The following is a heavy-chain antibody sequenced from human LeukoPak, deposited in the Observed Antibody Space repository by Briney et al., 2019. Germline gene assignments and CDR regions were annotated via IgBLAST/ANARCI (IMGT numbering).Heavy chain of an antibody. CDR1: GFTFSSYS. V-gene: IGHV3-48*04. CDR2: ISSSSSTI. Sequence: GGSLRLSCAASGFTFSSYSMNWVRQAPGKGLEWVSYISSSSSTIYYADSVKGRFTISRDNAKNLMFLQMNNLRADDTAVYYCARDPEGGAFDMWGQGTMVTVSS. CDR3: ARDPEGGAFDM. J-gene: IGHJ3*02. D-gene: IGHD3-16*01.